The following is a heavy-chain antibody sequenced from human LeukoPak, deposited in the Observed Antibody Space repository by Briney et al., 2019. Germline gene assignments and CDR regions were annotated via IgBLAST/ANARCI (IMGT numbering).Heavy chain of an antibody. D-gene: IGHD2-21*01. Sequence: PGGSLRLSRAASGFTFSSYGMHWVRQAPGKGLEWVAFIRYDGSNKYYADSVKGRFTISRDNSKNTLYLQMNSLRAEDTAVYYCAKGCGGDCYSGYFQHWGQGTLVTVSS. V-gene: IGHV3-30*02. J-gene: IGHJ1*01. CDR3: AKGCGGDCYSGYFQH. CDR1: GFTFSSYG. CDR2: IRYDGSNK.